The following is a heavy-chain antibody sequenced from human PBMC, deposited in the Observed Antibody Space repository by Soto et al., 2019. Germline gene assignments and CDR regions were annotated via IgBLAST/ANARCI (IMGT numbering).Heavy chain of an antibody. CDR1: GGSISSYY. V-gene: IGHV4-59*08. CDR3: ARQGFGPLHGLVDV. Sequence: QVQLQESGPGLVKPSETMSLSCTVSGGSISSYYWSWFRQSPGKRMEWIGYVHHSWGSSYNPSLQSRVALSLDTSKSQFSLKVTSVTATDTAVYCCARQGFGPLHGLVDVWGQGTTVTVSS. CDR2: VHHSWGS. J-gene: IGHJ6*02. D-gene: IGHD3-10*01.